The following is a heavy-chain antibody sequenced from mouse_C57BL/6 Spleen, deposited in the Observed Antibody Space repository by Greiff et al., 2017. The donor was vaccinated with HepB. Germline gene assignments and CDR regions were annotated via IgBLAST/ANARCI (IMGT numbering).Heavy chain of an antibody. D-gene: IGHD1-1*01. V-gene: IGHV1-50*01. J-gene: IGHJ1*03. CDR1: GYTFTSYW. CDR2: IDPSDSYT. CDR3: ARDYYGSSYRGYFDV. Sequence: QVQLQQPGAELVKPGASVKLSCKASGYTFTSYWMQWVKQRPGQGLEWIGEIDPSDSYTNYNQKFKGKATLTVDTSSSTAYMQLSSLTSEDSAVYYCARDYYGSSYRGYFDVWGTGTTVTVSS.